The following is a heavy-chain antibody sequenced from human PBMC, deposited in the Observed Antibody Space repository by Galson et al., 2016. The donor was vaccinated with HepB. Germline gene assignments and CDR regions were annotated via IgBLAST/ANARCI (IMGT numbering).Heavy chain of an antibody. J-gene: IGHJ6*02. CDR3: ARARKPSYYYYGMDV. CDR2: IYVSGSN. V-gene: IGHV4-4*02. D-gene: IGHD1-14*01. Sequence: TLSLTCAVSGGSIGSTNWWNWVRPPPGKGLEWIGEIYVSGSNNYNPSLKSRVTISIDAYKSQFSLKLSSVTAADTAVYYCARARKPSYYYYGMDVWGQGTTVTVSS. CDR1: GGSIGSTNW.